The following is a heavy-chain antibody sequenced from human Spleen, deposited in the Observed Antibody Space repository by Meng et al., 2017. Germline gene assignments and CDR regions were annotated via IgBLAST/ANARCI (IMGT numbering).Heavy chain of an antibody. Sequence: ASVKVSCKPSGYNFPDYYIHWVRRAPGQGLEWMGRINPKSGDTHYAQKFQGRVTMTGDTSISTAYMDLSGLRSDDTAVYYCARDEDISAAGKLFGDYWGHGNRV. CDR1: GYNFPDYY. D-gene: IGHD6-13*01. V-gene: IGHV1-2*06. CDR2: INPKSGDT. CDR3: ARDEDISAAGKLFGDY. J-gene: IGHJ4*01.